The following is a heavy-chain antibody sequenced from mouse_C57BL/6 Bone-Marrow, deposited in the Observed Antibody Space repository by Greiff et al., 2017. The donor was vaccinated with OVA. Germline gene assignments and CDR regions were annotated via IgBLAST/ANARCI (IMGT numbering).Heavy chain of an antibody. CDR3: AFYYGSSYRYFDV. CDR2: INPNYGTT. V-gene: IGHV1-39*01. D-gene: IGHD1-1*01. CDR1: GYAFSNYW. Sequence: VQLQQSGAELVKPGASVKISCKASGYAFSNYWMNWVKQSNGKSLEWIGVINPNYGTTSYNQKFKGKATLTVDQSSSTAYMQLNSLTSEDSAVYYCAFYYGSSYRYFDVWGTGTTVTVSS. J-gene: IGHJ1*03.